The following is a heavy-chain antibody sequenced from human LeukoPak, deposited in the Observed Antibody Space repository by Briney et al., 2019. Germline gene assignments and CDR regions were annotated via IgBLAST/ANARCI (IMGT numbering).Heavy chain of an antibody. Sequence: GGSLRLSCAASGFTFSSYWMHWVRQAPGKGLVWVSRINSDGSSTSYADSVKGRFTISGDNAKNTLYLQMNSLRAEDTAVYYCASVKRGLLWFGELKNAFDIWGQGTMVTVSS. CDR3: ASVKRGLLWFGELKNAFDI. V-gene: IGHV3-74*01. D-gene: IGHD3-10*01. CDR1: GFTFSSYW. J-gene: IGHJ3*02. CDR2: INSDGSST.